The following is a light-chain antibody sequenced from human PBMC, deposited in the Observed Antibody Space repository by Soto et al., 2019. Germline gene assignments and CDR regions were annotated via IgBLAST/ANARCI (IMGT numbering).Light chain of an antibody. J-gene: IGKJ2*01. CDR3: QQYGRSPYT. Sequence: EIVLTQSPGTLSLSPGERATLSCRASQSVRSSYLAWYQQKPGQAPRLLIYGASSRATGIPDRFSGSWSGTDFTLTISRLEPEDCAVYYCQQYGRSPYTFGQGTKLEIK. V-gene: IGKV3-20*01. CDR2: GAS. CDR1: QSVRSSY.